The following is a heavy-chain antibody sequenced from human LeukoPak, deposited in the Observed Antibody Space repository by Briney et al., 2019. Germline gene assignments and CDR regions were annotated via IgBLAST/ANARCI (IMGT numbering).Heavy chain of an antibody. D-gene: IGHD1-26*01. J-gene: IGHJ3*02. V-gene: IGHV3-23*01. CDR1: GVSITTTSYY. CDR3: AKDRAFTGTYGNAFDI. Sequence: PSETLSLTCTVSGVSITTTSYYWGWIRRTPGKGLEWVSGISGSGGGTYYADSVKGHFTISRDNSKNTLYLQMNNLRADDTAVYYCAKDRAFTGTYGNAFDIWGQGTVVTVSS. CDR2: ISGSGGGT.